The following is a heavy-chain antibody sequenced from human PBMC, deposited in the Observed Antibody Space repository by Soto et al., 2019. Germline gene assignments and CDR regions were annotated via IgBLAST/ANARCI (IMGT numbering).Heavy chain of an antibody. CDR2: INPSGGST. CDR1: GYTLTSYY. V-gene: IGHV1-46*03. J-gene: IGHJ6*02. Sequence: GASVKVSCKASGYTLTSYYMHWVRQAPGQGLEWLGIINPSGGSTSYAQKFQGRVTMTRDTSTNTVYMELSSLKSEDTAVYFCARANFYDKSCFHYWSYYYGMDVWGQGTTVTVSS. CDR3: ARANFYDKSCFHYWSYYYGMDV. D-gene: IGHD3-22*01.